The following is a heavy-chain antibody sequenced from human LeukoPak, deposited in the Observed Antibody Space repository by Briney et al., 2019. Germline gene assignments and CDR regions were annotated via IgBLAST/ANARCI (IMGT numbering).Heavy chain of an antibody. CDR1: GYTLTELS. CDR3: ARDRRHIVVVTAIADAFDI. V-gene: IGHV1-2*02. Sequence: ASVKVSCKVSGYTLTELSMHWVRQAPGQGLEWMGWINPNSGGTNYAQKFQGRVTMTRDTSISTAYMELSRLRSDDTAVYYCARDRRHIVVVTAIADAFDIWGQGTMVTVSS. J-gene: IGHJ3*02. CDR2: INPNSGGT. D-gene: IGHD2-21*02.